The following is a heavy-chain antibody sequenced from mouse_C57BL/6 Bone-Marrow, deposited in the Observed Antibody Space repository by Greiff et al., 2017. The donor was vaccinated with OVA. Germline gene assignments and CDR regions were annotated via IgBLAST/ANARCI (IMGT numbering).Heavy chain of an antibody. Sequence: VQLQQSGAELVKPGASVKISCKASGYAFSSYWMNWVKQRPGKGLEWIGQIYPGDGDTNYNGKFKGKATLTADKSSSTAYMQLSSLTSEDSAVYFCARSSYYGNYTFAYWGQGTLVTVSA. V-gene: IGHV1-80*01. D-gene: IGHD2-10*01. J-gene: IGHJ3*01. CDR3: ARSSYYGNYTFAY. CDR2: IYPGDGDT. CDR1: GYAFSSYW.